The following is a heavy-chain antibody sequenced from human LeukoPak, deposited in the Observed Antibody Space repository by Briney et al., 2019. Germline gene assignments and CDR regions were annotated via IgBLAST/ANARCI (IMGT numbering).Heavy chain of an antibody. CDR3: ITEGFGLDI. Sequence: GGSLRLSCAVSGFTFISAWMSWVRQAPGKGLEWVGRIKSKTDGGAIEYAAPVKGRFTVSRDDSKNTLYLQMNSLKTEDTAVYYCITEGFGLDIWGQGTMVTVSS. V-gene: IGHV3-15*01. CDR1: GFTFISAW. CDR2: IKSKTDGGAI. D-gene: IGHD2-15*01. J-gene: IGHJ3*02.